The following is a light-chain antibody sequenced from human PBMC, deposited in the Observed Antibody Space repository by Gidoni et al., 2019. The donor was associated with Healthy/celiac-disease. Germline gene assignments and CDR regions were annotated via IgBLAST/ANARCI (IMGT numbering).Light chain of an antibody. CDR3: QQRSNWPRT. CDR2: DAS. CDR1: QSVSSY. Sequence: ELVFTHSPATLSLSPGERATLSCGASQSVSSYLAWYQQKPGQAPRLLIYDASNRATGIPARFSGSGSGTDFTLTISSLEPEDFAVYYCQQRSNWPRTFXQXTKLENK. J-gene: IGKJ2*01. V-gene: IGKV3-11*01.